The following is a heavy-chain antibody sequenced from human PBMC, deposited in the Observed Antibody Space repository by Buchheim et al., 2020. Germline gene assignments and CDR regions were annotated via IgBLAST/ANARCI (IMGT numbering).Heavy chain of an antibody. CDR1: GGSISSSSYY. CDR2: IYYRGST. J-gene: IGHJ6*02. Sequence: QLQLQESGPGLVKPSETLSLTCTVSGGSISSSSYYWGWIRQPPGKGLEWIGSIYYRGSTYYNPSLKSRVTISVDTSKNQFSLKLSSVTAADTAVYYCARINVGYKYYYYGMDVWGQGTT. CDR3: ARINVGYKYYYYGMDV. V-gene: IGHV4-39*07. D-gene: IGHD5-24*01.